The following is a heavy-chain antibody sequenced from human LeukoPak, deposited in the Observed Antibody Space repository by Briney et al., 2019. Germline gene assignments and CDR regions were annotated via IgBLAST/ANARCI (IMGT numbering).Heavy chain of an antibody. J-gene: IGHJ6*02. D-gene: IGHD3-3*01. CDR3: ARSNFWSGKRSYGMDV. V-gene: IGHV4-34*01. Sequence: PSETLSLTCAVYGGSFSGYYWSWIRQPLGKGLEWIGEINHSGSTNYNPSLKSRVTISVDTSKNQFSLKLSSVTAADTAVYYCARSNFWSGKRSYGMDVWGQGTTVTVS. CDR2: INHSGST. CDR1: GGSFSGYY.